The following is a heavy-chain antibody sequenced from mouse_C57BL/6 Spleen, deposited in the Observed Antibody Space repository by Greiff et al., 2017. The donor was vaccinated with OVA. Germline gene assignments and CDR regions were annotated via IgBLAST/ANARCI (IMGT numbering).Heavy chain of an antibody. CDR3: AGPSFYFDV. J-gene: IGHJ1*03. V-gene: IGHV5-4*03. CDR1: GFTFSSYA. CDR2: ISDGGSYT. Sequence: EVMLVESGGGLVKPGGSLKLSCAASGFTFSSYAMSWVRQTPEKRLEWVATISDGGSYTYYPDNVKGRFTISRDNAKNNLYLQMSHLKSEDTAMYYCAGPSFYFDVWGTGTTVTVSS.